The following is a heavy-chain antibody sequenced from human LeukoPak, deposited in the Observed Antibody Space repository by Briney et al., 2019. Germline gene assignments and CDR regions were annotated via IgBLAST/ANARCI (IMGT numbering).Heavy chain of an antibody. V-gene: IGHV4-39*01. CDR3: ARLLFSSSSGYYYYMDV. J-gene: IGHJ6*03. CDR1: GGSISSRSYY. Sequence: SDPLSLTRTVSGGSISSRSYYWGGIRQPPGKGLEWIGRIYYSGCTYYNPSLKSRLTISVATSKNQFSLKLSSVTAADTAVYYCARLLFSSSSGYYYYMDVWGKGTTVTVSS. D-gene: IGHD6-6*01. CDR2: IYYSGCT.